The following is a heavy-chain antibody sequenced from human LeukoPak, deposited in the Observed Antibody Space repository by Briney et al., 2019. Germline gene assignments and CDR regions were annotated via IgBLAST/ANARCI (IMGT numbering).Heavy chain of an antibody. Sequence: PSETLSLTCAVSGYSISSGYYWGWIRQPPGKGLEWIGSIYHSGSIYYNPSLKSRVTISVDTSKNQFSLKLSSVTAADTAVYYCARVPYYDFWSGSEARFDYWGQGTLVTVSS. D-gene: IGHD3-3*01. CDR2: IYHSGSI. J-gene: IGHJ4*02. CDR3: ARVPYYDFWSGSEARFDY. V-gene: IGHV4-38-2*01. CDR1: GYSISSGYY.